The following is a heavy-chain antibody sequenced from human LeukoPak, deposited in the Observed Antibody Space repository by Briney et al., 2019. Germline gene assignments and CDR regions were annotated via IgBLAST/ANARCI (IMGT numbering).Heavy chain of an antibody. CDR3: ARRVLSDAFDI. CDR1: GYSFTTYW. CDR2: VYPGDSDT. Sequence: GESLKISCEGSGYSFTTYWIGWVRQMPGKGLEWMGIVYPGDSDTRYSPSFQGHVTISADKSISTAYLQWSSLKASDTAMYYCARRVLSDAFDIWGQGTMVTVSS. J-gene: IGHJ3*02. V-gene: IGHV5-51*01. D-gene: IGHD3-16*01.